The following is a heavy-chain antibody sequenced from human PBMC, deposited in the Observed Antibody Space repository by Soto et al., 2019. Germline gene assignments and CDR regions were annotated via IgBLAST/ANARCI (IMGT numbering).Heavy chain of an antibody. CDR1: GFTFSTYG. Sequence: GGSLRLSCAASGFTFSTYGMSWVRQAPGKGLEWVSVITPSSGSTFYADSVKGRFTISRDNSKNTLYLQMNSLRADDTAVYYYVKDRKRMDAWGQGTTVTVSS. CDR3: VKDRKRMDA. CDR2: ITPSSGST. J-gene: IGHJ6*02. V-gene: IGHV3-23*01.